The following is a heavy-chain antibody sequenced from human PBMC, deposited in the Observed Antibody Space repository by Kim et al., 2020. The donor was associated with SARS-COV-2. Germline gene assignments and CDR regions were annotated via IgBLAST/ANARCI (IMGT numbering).Heavy chain of an antibody. CDR3: ARDLPFGTSAFDI. V-gene: IGHV6-1*01. D-gene: IGHD3-16*01. J-gene: IGHJ3*02. Sequence: YAVSGKSRITIHPDTSKNQFSLQLNSVTPEDTAVYYCARDLPFGTSAFDIWGQGTMVTVSS.